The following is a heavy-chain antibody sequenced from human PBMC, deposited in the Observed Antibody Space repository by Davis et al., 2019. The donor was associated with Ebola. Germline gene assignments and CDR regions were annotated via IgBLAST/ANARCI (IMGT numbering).Heavy chain of an antibody. CDR1: GYTFTGYY. V-gene: IGHV1-18*04. D-gene: IGHD4-17*01. J-gene: IGHJ3*02. CDR2: IGTYNGNT. CDR3: VRDDYDAQFDI. Sequence: AASVKVSCKASGYTFTGYYMHWVRQAPGQRPEWMGWIGTYNGNTKYAQRFRGRLTMTIDTSTSTVYMELGSLRPDDTAVYYCVRDDYDAQFDIWGLGTMVTVSS.